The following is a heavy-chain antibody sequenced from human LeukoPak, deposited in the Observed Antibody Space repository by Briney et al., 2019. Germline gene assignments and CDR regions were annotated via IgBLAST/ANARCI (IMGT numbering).Heavy chain of an antibody. CDR1: GFTFSSYG. J-gene: IGHJ4*02. CDR2: ISGSGGST. V-gene: IGHV3-23*01. Sequence: GGSLRLSCAASGFTFSSYGMSWVRQAPGKGLEWVSAISGSGGSTYYADSVKGRFTISRDNSKSTLYLQMNSLRAEDTAVYFCAFFSNYFDYWGQGTLVTVSS. D-gene: IGHD3-3*01. CDR3: AFFSNYFDY.